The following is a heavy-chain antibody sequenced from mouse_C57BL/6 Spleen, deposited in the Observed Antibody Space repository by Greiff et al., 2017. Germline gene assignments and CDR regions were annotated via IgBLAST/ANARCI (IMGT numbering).Heavy chain of an antibody. CDR1: GFTFSDYG. CDR3: ARRSYYYGSREGYARDY. J-gene: IGHJ4*01. Sequence: EVQVVESGGGLVKPGGSLKLSCAASGFTFSDYGMHWVRQAPEKGLEWVAYISSGSSTIYYADTVKGRFTISRDNAKNTLFLQMTSLRSEDTAMYYCARRSYYYGSREGYARDYWGQGTSVTVSS. CDR2: ISSGSSTI. D-gene: IGHD1-1*01. V-gene: IGHV5-17*01.